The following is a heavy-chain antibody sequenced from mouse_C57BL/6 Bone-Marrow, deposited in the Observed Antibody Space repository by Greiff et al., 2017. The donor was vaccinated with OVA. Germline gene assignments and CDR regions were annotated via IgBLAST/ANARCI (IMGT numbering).Heavy chain of an antibody. CDR2: IYPGSGST. Sequence: QVQLQQPGAELVKPGASVKMSCKASGYTFTSYWITWVKQRPGQGLEWIGDIYPGSGSTNYNEKFKSKATLTVDTSSSTAYMQLCILTSEDSAVYSCARRCYYSALDFWGPGTSVPVSS. J-gene: IGHJ4*01. CDR1: GYTFTSYW. CDR3: ARRCYYSALDF. V-gene: IGHV1-55*01.